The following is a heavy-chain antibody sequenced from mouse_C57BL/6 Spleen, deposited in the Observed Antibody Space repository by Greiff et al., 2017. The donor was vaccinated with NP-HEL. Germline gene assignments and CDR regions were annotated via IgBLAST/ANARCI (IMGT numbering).Heavy chain of an antibody. J-gene: IGHJ1*03. CDR1: GYSITSGYY. CDR3: ARDREIYYYGSSYGYFDV. CDR2: ISYDGSN. V-gene: IGHV3-6*01. Sequence: EVKLLESGPGLVKPSQSLSLTCSVTGYSITSGYYWNWIRQFPGNKLEWMGYISYDGSNNYNPSLKNRISITRDTSKNQFFLKLNSVTTEDTATYYCARDREIYYYGSSYGYFDVWGTGTTVTVSS. D-gene: IGHD1-1*01.